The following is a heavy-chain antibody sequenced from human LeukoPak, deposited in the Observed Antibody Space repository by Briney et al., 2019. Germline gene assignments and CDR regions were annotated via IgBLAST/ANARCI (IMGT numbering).Heavy chain of an antibody. CDR2: IYYTWST. CDR1: VGSISSYN. Sequence: SETLSLTCTCPVGSISSYNGCWVRQPPEDGLGWVWSIYYTWSTYYTPSPQSRVTSSSAKTKIQFSLKLSSVTAADTAVYYCARHAPAAPYRMDVWGQGTTVTVSS. D-gene: IGHD2-2*01. CDR3: ARHAPAAPYRMDV. V-gene: IGHV4-59*08. J-gene: IGHJ6*02.